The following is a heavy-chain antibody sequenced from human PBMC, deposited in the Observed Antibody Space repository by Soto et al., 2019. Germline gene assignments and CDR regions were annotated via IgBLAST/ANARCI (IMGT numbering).Heavy chain of an antibody. CDR3: ARDLPLEQWLVGYFDY. Sequence: QVQLVQSGAEVKKPGASVKVSCKASGYTFTSYGISWVRQAPGQGLEWMGWISAYNGNTNYAQKLQGRVTMTTDTSTSTAYMELGSLRSDDTAVYCCARDLPLEQWLVGYFDYWCQGTLVTVSS. CDR1: GYTFTSYG. J-gene: IGHJ4*02. V-gene: IGHV1-18*01. D-gene: IGHD6-19*01. CDR2: ISAYNGNT.